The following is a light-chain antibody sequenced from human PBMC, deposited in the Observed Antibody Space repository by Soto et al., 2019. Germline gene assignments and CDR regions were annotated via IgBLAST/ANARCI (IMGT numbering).Light chain of an antibody. CDR2: GAS. CDR3: QQYGSTPRT. V-gene: IGKV3-20*01. J-gene: IGKJ1*01. Sequence: EIVLTQSPGTLSLSLGERATLSCRASQSVSSSYLAWYQQQPGQAPRLLIYGASSRATGIPDRFSGSGAGTDFTLTISSLEPEDFAVYYCQQYGSTPRTFGQGTKVEIK. CDR1: QSVSSSY.